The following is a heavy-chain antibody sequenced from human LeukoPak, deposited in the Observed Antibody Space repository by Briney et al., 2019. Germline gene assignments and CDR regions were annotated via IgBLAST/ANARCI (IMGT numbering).Heavy chain of an antibody. D-gene: IGHD3-10*01. V-gene: IGHV4-39*07. Sequence: PSETLSLTCTVSGGSISSTSYYWGWIRQPPGKGLEWIGSIYYSGTTDYNPSLESRVTISIDSSKKQFFLKLTSVTAADTAVYYCARDSRVRGAVIRPFDYWGQGTLVTVSS. CDR2: IYYSGTT. CDR1: GGSISSTSYY. J-gene: IGHJ4*02. CDR3: ARDSRVRGAVIRPFDY.